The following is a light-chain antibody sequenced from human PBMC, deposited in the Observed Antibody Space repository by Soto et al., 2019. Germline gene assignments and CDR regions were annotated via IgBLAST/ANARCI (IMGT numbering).Light chain of an antibody. CDR2: GAS. CDR3: LQYDTSQFT. V-gene: IGKV3-15*01. J-gene: IGKJ3*01. Sequence: EIVMTQSPATLSVSLGERATLSCMASQSVSSTLAWYQQKPGQAPRILLYGASTSATGIPARISGSGSGTDLSLAISRLEPEDFAVYYCLQYDTSQFTFGPGTKVDIK. CDR1: QSVSST.